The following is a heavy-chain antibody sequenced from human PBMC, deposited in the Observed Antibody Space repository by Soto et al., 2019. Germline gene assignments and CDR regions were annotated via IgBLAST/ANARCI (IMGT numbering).Heavy chain of an antibody. CDR1: GGTFNTYT. J-gene: IGHJ4*02. CDR3: ARELVDQLCFDY. Sequence: QVQLVQSGAEVKKPGSSVKVSCKASGGTFNTYTFTWVRQAPGQGLEWMGRIIPILGITKYAQKFQGRGTITADRSTSTAYMELSSLGPEYTAVYYCARELVDQLCFDYWGQGTVVTVSS. D-gene: IGHD2-21*01. CDR2: IIPILGIT. V-gene: IGHV1-69*08.